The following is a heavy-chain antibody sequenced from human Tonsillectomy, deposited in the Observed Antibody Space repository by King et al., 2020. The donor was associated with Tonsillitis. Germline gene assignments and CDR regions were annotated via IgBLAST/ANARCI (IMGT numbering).Heavy chain of an antibody. J-gene: IGHJ4*02. Sequence: QLVQSGAEVKKPGSSVKVSCKASGGTFNSYAINWVRQAPGQGLEWMGGIIPIFGTTNYAQKFQGRVTITADQSTSTAYMELSSLISEDTAVYYCARDLVAMDMDYWGQGTLVTVSS. CDR3: ARDLVAMDMDY. V-gene: IGHV1-69*01. D-gene: IGHD5-18*01. CDR2: IIPIFGTT. CDR1: GGTFNSYA.